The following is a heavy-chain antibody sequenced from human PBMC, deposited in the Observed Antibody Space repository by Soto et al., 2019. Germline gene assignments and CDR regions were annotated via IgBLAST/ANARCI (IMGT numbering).Heavy chain of an antibody. Sequence: ASVKVSCKASGYTFTSYGISWVRQAPGQGLEWMGWISAYNGNTNYAQKLQGRVTMTTDTSTSTAYMEMRSLRSDDTAVYYCARVWGGRGGSGSYPLDPWGQGTLVTVSS. D-gene: IGHD3-16*01. J-gene: IGHJ5*02. CDR2: ISAYNGNT. CDR3: ARVWGGRGGSGSYPLDP. CDR1: GYTFTSYG. V-gene: IGHV1-18*01.